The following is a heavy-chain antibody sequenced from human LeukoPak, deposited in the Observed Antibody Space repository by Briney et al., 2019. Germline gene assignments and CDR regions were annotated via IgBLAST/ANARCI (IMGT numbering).Heavy chain of an antibody. CDR1: GYTFTGYY. V-gene: IGHV1-2*02. J-gene: IGHJ6*02. D-gene: IGHD2-8*01. CDR3: ARDRYCTNGVCYKGMDV. CDR2: INPNSGGT. Sequence: ASVKVSCKASGYTFTGYYMHWVRQAPGQGLEWMGWINPNSGGTSYAQKFQGRVTMTRDTSISTAYMELSRLRSDDTAVYYCARDRYCTNGVCYKGMDVWGQGTTVTVSS.